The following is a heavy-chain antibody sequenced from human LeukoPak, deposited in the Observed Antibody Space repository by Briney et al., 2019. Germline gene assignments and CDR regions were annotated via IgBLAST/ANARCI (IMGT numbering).Heavy chain of an antibody. CDR2: INHSVST. J-gene: IGHJ4*02. D-gene: IGHD3-22*01. Sequence: PSETLSLTCAVYGGSFSGYYWSCIRPPPGKGLEWIGEINHSVSTTHNPSPPSRVTISVETSKNQFYLKLRAEAAADTAVYYCARYYYESSGYSQYYFDYWGRGSLVTVSS. CDR1: GGSFSGYY. CDR3: ARYYYESSGYSQYYFDY. V-gene: IGHV4-34*01.